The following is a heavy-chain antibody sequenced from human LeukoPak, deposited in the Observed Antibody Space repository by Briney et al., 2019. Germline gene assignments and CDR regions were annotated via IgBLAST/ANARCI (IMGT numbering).Heavy chain of an antibody. D-gene: IGHD3-16*02. CDR1: GFTFSSYD. Sequence: PGGSLRLSCAASGFTFSSYDMNWVRQAPGKGLEWVSYISSSGSTIYYADSVKGRFTISRDNAKNSLYLQMNSLRAEDTDVYYCARDYPRITFGGVIVHYFDYWGQGTLVTVSS. J-gene: IGHJ4*02. CDR2: ISSSGSTI. CDR3: ARDYPRITFGGVIVHYFDY. V-gene: IGHV3-48*03.